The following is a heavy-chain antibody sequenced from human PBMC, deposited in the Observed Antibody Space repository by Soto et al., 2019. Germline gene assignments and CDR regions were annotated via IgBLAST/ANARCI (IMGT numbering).Heavy chain of an antibody. V-gene: IGHV4-59*01. D-gene: IGHD2-15*01. Sequence: KGLEWIGYVYNSGSTTYSPSFKSRVTISADTSRNQFPLKLTSVTAADTAVYYCVHSRFFFFQAEDGIRDVRSVSAFLLNRSSDL. CDR3: VHSRFFFFQAEDGIRDVRSVSAFLLNRSSDL. CDR2: VYNSGST. J-gene: IGHJ2*01.